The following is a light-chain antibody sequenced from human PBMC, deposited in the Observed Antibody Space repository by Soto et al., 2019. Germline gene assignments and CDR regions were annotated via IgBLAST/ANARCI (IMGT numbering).Light chain of an antibody. CDR1: SSDVGGYNY. J-gene: IGLJ1*01. CDR3: SSYTSSDTPSV. CDR2: VVS. Sequence: QSVLTQPASVSGSPGQSITISCTGTSSDVGGYNYVSWYQQHPDKAPKLMIYVVSNRPSGVSNRFSGSKSGNTASLTISGLQAEDEADYYCSSYTSSDTPSVFGTGTKLTVL. V-gene: IGLV2-14*01.